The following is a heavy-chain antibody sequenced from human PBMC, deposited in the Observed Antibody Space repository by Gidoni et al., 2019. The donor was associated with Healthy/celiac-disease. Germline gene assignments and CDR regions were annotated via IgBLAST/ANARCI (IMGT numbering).Heavy chain of an antibody. CDR3: AKSGGKYCSGGSCFLPYY. CDR2: ISGSGGST. J-gene: IGHJ4*02. V-gene: IGHV3-23*01. D-gene: IGHD2-15*01. CDR1: GSTFSSYA. Sequence: EVQLLESGGGLVQPGGSLRLSCAASGSTFSSYAMSWVRQAPGKGLEWGSAISGSGGSTNYADSVKGRFTISRDNSKNTLYLQMNSLRAEDTAVYYCAKSGGKYCSGGSCFLPYYWGQGTLVTVSS.